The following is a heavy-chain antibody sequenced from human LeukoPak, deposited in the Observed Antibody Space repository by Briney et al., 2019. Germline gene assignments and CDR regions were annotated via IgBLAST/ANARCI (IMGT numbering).Heavy chain of an antibody. J-gene: IGHJ6*04. Sequence: GGSLRLSCAASGFTFSSYEMNWVRQAPGKGLEWVSYISSSGSTIYYADSVKGRFTISRDNAKNSLYLQMNSLRAEDTAVYYCARDCGGGSCCGYYYYGMDVWGKGTTVTVSS. V-gene: IGHV3-48*03. D-gene: IGHD2-15*01. CDR3: ARDCGGGSCCGYYYYGMDV. CDR1: GFTFSSYE. CDR2: ISSSGSTI.